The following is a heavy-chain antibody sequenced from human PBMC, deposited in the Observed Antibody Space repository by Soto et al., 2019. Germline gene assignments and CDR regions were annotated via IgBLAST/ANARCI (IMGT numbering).Heavy chain of an antibody. CDR2: IYSGGTT. V-gene: IGHV3-53*01. CDR3: AKDGVRGIIG. D-gene: IGHD3-10*01. J-gene: IGHJ4*02. CDR1: GFTVSNSY. Sequence: GGSLRLSCAASGFTVSNSYMSWVRQAPGKGLEWVSVIYSGGTTYYADSVKGRFTISRDKSKNTLYLQMNSLRAEDTAVYYCAKDGVRGIIGWGRGTLVTVSS.